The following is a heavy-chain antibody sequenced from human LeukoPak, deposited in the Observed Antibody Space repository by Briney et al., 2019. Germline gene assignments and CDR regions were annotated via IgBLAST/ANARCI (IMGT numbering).Heavy chain of an antibody. Sequence: PSETLSLTCTVSGGSLSNYYWSWMRQSAGKGLEWIWLIPSSGTTDYTPSLKSRVSMSLDTSKNQFSLNLTSVTAADTAVYYCARGPLMSAGGGVDPWGQGTLVT. D-gene: IGHD2-21*01. J-gene: IGHJ5*02. CDR2: IPSSGTT. CDR3: ARGPLMSAGGGVDP. V-gene: IGHV4-4*07. CDR1: GGSLSNYY.